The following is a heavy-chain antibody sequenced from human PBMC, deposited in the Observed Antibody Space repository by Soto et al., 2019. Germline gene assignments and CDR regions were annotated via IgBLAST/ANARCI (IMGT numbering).Heavy chain of an antibody. CDR3: AKGVAAWGYFDY. D-gene: IGHD2-15*01. CDR1: GFTFDDYA. V-gene: IGHV3-9*01. Sequence: EVQLVESGGGLVQPGRSLRLSCAASGFTFDDYAMHGFGQAPGKGLEWVSGISWNSGPIGYADSVKGRFTISRDNAKNSLYLQMNSLRAEDTALYYCAKGVAAWGYFDYWGQGTLVTVSS. J-gene: IGHJ4*02. CDR2: ISWNSGPI.